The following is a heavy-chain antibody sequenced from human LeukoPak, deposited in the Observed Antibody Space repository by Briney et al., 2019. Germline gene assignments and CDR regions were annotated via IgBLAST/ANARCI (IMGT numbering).Heavy chain of an antibody. J-gene: IGHJ4*02. V-gene: IGHV3-30*02. Sequence: GGSLRLSCAASGFTFSSYGMHWVRQAPGKGLEWVAFIRYDGSNKYYADSVKGRFTISRDNSKNTLYLQMNSLRAEDTAVYYCAKERSLEIAVAGTVFDYWGQGTLVTVSS. CDR2: IRYDGSNK. CDR1: GFTFSSYG. CDR3: AKERSLEIAVAGTVFDY. D-gene: IGHD6-19*01.